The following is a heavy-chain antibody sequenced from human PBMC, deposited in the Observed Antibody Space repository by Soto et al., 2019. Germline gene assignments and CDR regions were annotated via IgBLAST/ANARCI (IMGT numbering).Heavy chain of an antibody. J-gene: IGHJ4*02. Sequence: EVQLLESGGGLVQPGGSLRLSCAASGFTFSSYAMSWVRQAPGKGLEWVSAISGSGGSTYYADSVKGRFTISRDNSKNTLYLQMNSLRAEDTAVYYCAKDIGHSSRWFGDRDYWGQGTLVTVSS. V-gene: IGHV3-23*01. CDR2: ISGSGGST. CDR3: AKDIGHSSRWFGDRDY. D-gene: IGHD6-13*01. CDR1: GFTFSSYA.